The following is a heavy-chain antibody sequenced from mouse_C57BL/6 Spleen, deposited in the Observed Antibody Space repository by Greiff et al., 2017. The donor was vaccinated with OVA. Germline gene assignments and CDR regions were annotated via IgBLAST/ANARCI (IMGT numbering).Heavy chain of an antibody. CDR2: ISGGGGNT. D-gene: IGHD4-1*01. Sequence: EVKLMESGGGLVKPGGSLKLSCAASGFTFRSYTMSWVRQTPEKRLEWVATISGGGGNTYYPDSVKGRFTISRDNAKNTLYLQMSSLRSEDTALYYCARQLTGGGLFAYWGQGTLVTVSA. V-gene: IGHV5-9*01. CDR3: ARQLTGGGLFAY. CDR1: GFTFRSYT. J-gene: IGHJ3*01.